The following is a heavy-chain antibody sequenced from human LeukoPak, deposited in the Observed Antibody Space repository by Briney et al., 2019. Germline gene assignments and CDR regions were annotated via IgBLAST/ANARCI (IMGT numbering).Heavy chain of an antibody. CDR2: IYYSGST. CDR3: ARRPAIIMDRGVVYYFDS. V-gene: IGHV4-39*01. J-gene: IGHJ4*02. D-gene: IGHD3-10*01. Sequence: SETLSLTCTVSGDSISSSNSYWGWIRQPPGKGLEWFGTIYYSGSTYYNPSLKSRVSISLDTSKKQFSLKLSSVTAANTAVYYCARRPAIIMDRGVVYYFDSWGQGILVTVSS. CDR1: GDSISSSNSY.